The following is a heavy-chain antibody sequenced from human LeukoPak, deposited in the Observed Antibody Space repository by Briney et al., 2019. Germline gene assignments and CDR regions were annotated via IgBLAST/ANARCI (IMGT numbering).Heavy chain of an antibody. D-gene: IGHD3-3*01. CDR1: GFTFSNAW. J-gene: IGHJ4*02. CDR3: ARGVRYDFWSGYLY. Sequence: GGSLRLSCAASGFTFSNAWMSWVRQAPGKGLEYVSAISSNGGSTYYANSVKGRFTISRDNSKNTLYLQMGSLRAEDMAVYYCARGVRYDFWSGYLYWGQGTLVTVSS. CDR2: ISSNGGST. V-gene: IGHV3-64*01.